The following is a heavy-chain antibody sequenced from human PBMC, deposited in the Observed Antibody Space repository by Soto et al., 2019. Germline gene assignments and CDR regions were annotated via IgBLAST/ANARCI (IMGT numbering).Heavy chain of an antibody. D-gene: IGHD6-13*01. CDR2: IYPGDSDT. CDR1: GYSFTSYW. CDR3: ARSMTGNSSSWYRSIGMYYYYMDV. V-gene: IGHV5-51*01. Sequence: GESLKISCKGSGYSFTSYWIGWVRQMPGKGLEWMGIIYPGDSDTRYSPSFQGQGTISADKSINTAYLQWSSLKPADSAMYYDARSMTGNSSSWYRSIGMYYYYMDVWGKGTTVTVSS. J-gene: IGHJ6*03.